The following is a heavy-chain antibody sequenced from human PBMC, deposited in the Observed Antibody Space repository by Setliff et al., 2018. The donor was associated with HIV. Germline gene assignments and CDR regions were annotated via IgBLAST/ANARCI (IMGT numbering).Heavy chain of an antibody. CDR3: ARGDYNFWSGYYDSRFPNPIDAFDI. CDR1: GGTFSSYV. CDR2: ISAYNGNT. J-gene: IGHJ3*02. Sequence: ASVKVSCKASGGTFSSYVISWVRQAPGQGVEWMGWISAYNGNTNYAQKLQGRVTMTTDTSTSTAYMELRSLRSDDTAVYYCARGDYNFWSGYYDSRFPNPIDAFDIWGQGTMVTVS. D-gene: IGHD3-3*01. V-gene: IGHV1-18*01.